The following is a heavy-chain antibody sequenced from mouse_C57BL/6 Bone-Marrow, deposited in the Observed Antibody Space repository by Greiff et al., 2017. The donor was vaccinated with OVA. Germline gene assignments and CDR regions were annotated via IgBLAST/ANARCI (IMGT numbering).Heavy chain of an antibody. CDR2: IYPGSGNT. CDR3: AREGGIIYYDYDWFAY. D-gene: IGHD2-4*01. CDR1: GYSFPSYY. J-gene: IGHJ3*01. Sequence: VKLVESGPELVKPGASVKISCKASGYSFPSYYIHWVKQRPGQGLGWIGWIYPGSGNTKYNEKFKGKATLTADTSSSTAYMQLSSLTSEDSAVYYCAREGGIIYYDYDWFAYWGQGTLVTVSA. V-gene: IGHV1-66*01.